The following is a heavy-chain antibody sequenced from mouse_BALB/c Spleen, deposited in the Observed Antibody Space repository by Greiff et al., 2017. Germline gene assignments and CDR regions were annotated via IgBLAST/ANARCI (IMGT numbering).Heavy chain of an antibody. J-gene: IGHJ1*01. CDR1: GFTFSSFG. CDR2: ISSGSSTI. V-gene: IGHV5-17*02. CDR3: ARYRGDYWYFDV. Sequence: DVQLQESGGGLVQPGGSRKLSCAASGFTFSSFGMHWVRQAPEKGLEWVAYISSGSSTIYYADTVKGRFTISRDNPKNTLFLQMTSLRSEDTAMYYCARYRGDYWYFDVWGAGTTVTVSS.